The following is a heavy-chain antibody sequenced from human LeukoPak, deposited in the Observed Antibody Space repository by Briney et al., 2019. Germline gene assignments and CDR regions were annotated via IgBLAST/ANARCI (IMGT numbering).Heavy chain of an antibody. J-gene: IGHJ4*02. CDR3: ARAIGYDFWSGYRSHFDY. CDR2: IYYSGST. CDR1: GGSISSYY. Sequence: SETLSLTCTVSGGSISSYYWSWIRQPPGKGLEWIGYIYYSGSTNYNPSLKSRVTTSVDTSKNQFSLKLSSVTAADTAVYYCARAIGYDFWSGYRSHFDYWGQGTLVTVSS. D-gene: IGHD3-3*01. V-gene: IGHV4-59*01.